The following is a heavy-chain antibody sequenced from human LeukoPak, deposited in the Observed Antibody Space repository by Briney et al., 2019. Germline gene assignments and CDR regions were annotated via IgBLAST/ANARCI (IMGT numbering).Heavy chain of an antibody. D-gene: IGHD7-27*01. CDR3: AKSVPGDYFYGMDV. V-gene: IGHV3-30*18. CDR2: VSYDERNK. Sequence: GGSLRLSCAASGFPFSSYGIHWVRQAPGKGLEWVALVSYDERNKYYAESVKGRFTISRDNSEDTLYLQMNSLRPEDTALYYCAKSVPGDYFYGMDVWGQGTTVFVSS. J-gene: IGHJ6*02. CDR1: GFPFSSYG.